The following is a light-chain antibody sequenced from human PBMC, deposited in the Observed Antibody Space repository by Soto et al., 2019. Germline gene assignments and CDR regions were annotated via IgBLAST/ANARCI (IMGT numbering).Light chain of an antibody. CDR2: KAS. J-gene: IGKJ2*02. Sequence: DIPMTQSPSTLSASVGDRVTITCRASQNIDRWLAWYQQKPGKAPKLLIFKASSLESGVPSRFSGSGSGTEFTLTISSLQPDDFATYYCQQYNTYSGTFGQGTKLEIK. CDR3: QQYNTYSGT. V-gene: IGKV1-5*03. CDR1: QNIDRW.